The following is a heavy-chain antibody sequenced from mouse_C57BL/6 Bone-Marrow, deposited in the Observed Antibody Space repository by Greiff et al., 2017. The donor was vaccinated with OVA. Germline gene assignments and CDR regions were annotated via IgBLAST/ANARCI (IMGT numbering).Heavy chain of an antibody. CDR2: ISDGGSYT. CDR1: GFTFSSYA. J-gene: IGHJ2*01. Sequence: EVQGVESGGGLVKPGGSLKLSCAASGFTFSSYAMSWVRQTPEKRLEWVATISDGGSYTYYTDNVKGRFTISRDNAKNNLYLQMSHLKSEDTAMYYCARGGDYGNFYFDYWGQGTTLTVSS. D-gene: IGHD2-1*01. CDR3: ARGGDYGNFYFDY. V-gene: IGHV5-4*01.